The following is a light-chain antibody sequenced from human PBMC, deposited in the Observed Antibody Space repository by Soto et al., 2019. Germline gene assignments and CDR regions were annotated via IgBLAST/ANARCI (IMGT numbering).Light chain of an antibody. CDR3: ISYTGSSNPPYV. Sequence: QSALTQPASVSGTPGQSITISCTGSNSDVGIYDFVSWYQHHPGRAPKLIVSEVSHRPSGVSNRFSGSKSGNTASLTISGLQSEDEADYYCISYTGSSNPPYVFGTGTKVTVL. J-gene: IGLJ1*01. V-gene: IGLV2-14*01. CDR1: NSDVGIYDF. CDR2: EVS.